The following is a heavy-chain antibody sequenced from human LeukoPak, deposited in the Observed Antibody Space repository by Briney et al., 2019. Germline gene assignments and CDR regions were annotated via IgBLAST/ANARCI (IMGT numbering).Heavy chain of an antibody. V-gene: IGHV3-11*05. CDR3: ARVALSGGDFDY. Sequence: GGSLRLSCAASGFTFSDYYMSWVRQAPGKGLEWVSYISSSSSYTNYADSVKGRFTISRDNAKNSLYLQMNSLRAEDTAVYYCARVALSGGDFDYWGQGTLVTVSS. CDR2: ISSSSSYT. CDR1: GFTFSDYY. D-gene: IGHD7-27*01. J-gene: IGHJ4*02.